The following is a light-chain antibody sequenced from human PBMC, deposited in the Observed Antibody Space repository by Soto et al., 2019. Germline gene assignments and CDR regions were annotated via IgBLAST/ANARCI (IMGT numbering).Light chain of an antibody. Sequence: QAVVTQPASVSGSPGQSITISCTGTSFDVGNRNYVSWYQQHPGKAPKLIIYEVNNRPSGISDRFSGSKSGNTASLTISGLQAEDEADYYCSSYTTIGTWVFGGGTKLTVL. CDR2: EVN. CDR3: SSYTTIGTWV. CDR1: SFDVGNRNY. J-gene: IGLJ3*02. V-gene: IGLV2-14*01.